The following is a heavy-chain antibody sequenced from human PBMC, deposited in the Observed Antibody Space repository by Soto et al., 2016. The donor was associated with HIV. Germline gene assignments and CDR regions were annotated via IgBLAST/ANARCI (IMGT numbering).Heavy chain of an antibody. CDR2: FNPEDGER. CDR3: AAVVVVAGPDRAFDF. D-gene: IGHD6-19*01. Sequence: QVHLVQSGAEVKKPGASVKVSCKVSGYILTELSMHWVRQVPGKGLEWMGSFNPEDGERIYAQKFQARITMTEDTPTDTAYLELSSLKPEDTAVYYCAAVVVVAGPDRAFDFWGQGTMVTVSS. V-gene: IGHV1-24*01. J-gene: IGHJ3*01. CDR1: GYILTELS.